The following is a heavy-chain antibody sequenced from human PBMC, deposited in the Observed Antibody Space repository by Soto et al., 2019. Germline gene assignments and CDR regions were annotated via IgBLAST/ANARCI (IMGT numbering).Heavy chain of an antibody. CDR2: IIPIFGTA. D-gene: IGHD3-10*01. Sequence: GASVKVSCKASGGTFSSYAISWVRQAPGQGLEWMGGIIPIFGTANYAQKFQGRVTITADESTSTAYMELSSLRSEDTAVYYCARDGSSRSYYKGYYYGMDVWGQGPTVTVSS. CDR1: GGTFSSYA. V-gene: IGHV1-69*13. J-gene: IGHJ6*02. CDR3: ARDGSSRSYYKGYYYGMDV.